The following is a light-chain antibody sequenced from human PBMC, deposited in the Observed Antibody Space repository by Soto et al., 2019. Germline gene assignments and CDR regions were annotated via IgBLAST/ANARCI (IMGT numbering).Light chain of an antibody. V-gene: IGKV1-39*01. CDR2: AAS. J-gene: IGKJ2*01. Sequence: DIQMTQSPSSLSASVGDRVTITCRTRQSISNSLNWYQQKPGNAPKVLIYAASNLQSGVPSKFSGSGSGTDFTLTIDSLQPEDFAIYYCQQSSTTPYTFGQGTKLEIK. CDR3: QQSSTTPYT. CDR1: QSISNS.